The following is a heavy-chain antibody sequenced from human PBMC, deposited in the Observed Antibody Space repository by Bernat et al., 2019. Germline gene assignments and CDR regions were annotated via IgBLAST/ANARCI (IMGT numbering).Heavy chain of an antibody. D-gene: IGHD3-22*01. V-gene: IGHV4-34*01. J-gene: IGHJ4*02. Sequence: QVQLQQWGAGLLKPSETLSLTCAVYGGSFSGYYWSWIRQPPGKGLEWIGEINHSGSTNYNPSLKSRVTISVDTSKNQFSLKLSSVTAADTAVYYCARAPLITTSRPVDYWGQGTWSPSPQ. CDR1: GGSFSGYY. CDR2: INHSGST. CDR3: ARAPLITTSRPVDY.